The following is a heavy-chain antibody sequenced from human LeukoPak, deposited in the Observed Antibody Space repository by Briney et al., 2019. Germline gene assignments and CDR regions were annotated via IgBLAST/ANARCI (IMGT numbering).Heavy chain of an antibody. CDR3: AIWASDNY. CDR1: GFTFNRSW. Sequence: PGGSLRLSCVVSGFTFNRSWMNWVRQAPGKGLEWVANMDPSGTQKRYVDSVTGRFTSSKDNPGTSLSLAMNSLRADDTAIYYCAIWASDNYWGQGTLVTVSS. V-gene: IGHV3-7*01. D-gene: IGHD3-16*01. J-gene: IGHJ4*02. CDR2: MDPSGTQK.